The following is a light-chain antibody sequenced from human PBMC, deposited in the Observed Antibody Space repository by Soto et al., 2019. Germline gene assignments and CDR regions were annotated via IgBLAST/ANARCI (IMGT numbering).Light chain of an antibody. J-gene: IGKJ1*01. Sequence: EIALTQSPGTLSLSPGDRATLSCRASQSVSSSYLAWYQQKPGQAPRLLIYGASSRATGIPDRFSGSGSGTDFTLTIRRVEPEDFAVYYCQQYGMSPWTFGQGTKVDIK. CDR3: QQYGMSPWT. CDR2: GAS. CDR1: QSVSSSY. V-gene: IGKV3-20*01.